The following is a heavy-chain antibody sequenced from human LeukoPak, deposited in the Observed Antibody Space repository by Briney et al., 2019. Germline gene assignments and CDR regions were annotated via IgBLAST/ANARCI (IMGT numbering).Heavy chain of an antibody. D-gene: IGHD6-13*01. Sequence: PSETLSLTCTVSGVSISNYYWSWIRQPPGKGLEWIGYIFYSGSTTYNPSLKSRDTISIDTSTSQFSLQLTSATAADTAMYYCARPRSTTWSYFDYWGQGTLVTVSS. CDR3: ARPRSTTWSYFDY. J-gene: IGHJ4*02. V-gene: IGHV4-59*08. CDR2: IFYSGST. CDR1: GVSISNYY.